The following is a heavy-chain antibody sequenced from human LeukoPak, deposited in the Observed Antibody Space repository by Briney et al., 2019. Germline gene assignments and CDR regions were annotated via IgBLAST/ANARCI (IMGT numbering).Heavy chain of an antibody. CDR1: GFTFSSYG. V-gene: IGHV3-30*03. CDR3: ARDGGYSSSWFNYYFDY. CDR2: ISYDGSNK. Sequence: GGSLRLSCAASGFTFSSYGMHWVRQAPGKGLEWVAVISYDGSNKYYADSVKGRFTISRDNAKNSLYLQMNSLRAEDTAVYYCARDGGYSSSWFNYYFDYWGQGTLVTVSS. D-gene: IGHD6-13*01. J-gene: IGHJ4*02.